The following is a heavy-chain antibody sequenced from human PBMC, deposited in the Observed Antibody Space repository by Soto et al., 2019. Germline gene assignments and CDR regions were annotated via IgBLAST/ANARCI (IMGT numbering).Heavy chain of an antibody. V-gene: IGHV4-34*01. Sequence: QVQLQQWGAGLLKPSETLSLTCAVYGGSFSGYYWSWIRQPPGKGLEWIGEINHSGSTNYNPSLKRRGTISVDTAKNQVSLKVSSLTPADTAVYFCARGGRTVTSPNRFHPWGQGTLVTVSS. CDR2: INHSGST. CDR3: ARGGRTVTSPNRFHP. CDR1: GGSFSGYY. D-gene: IGHD2-21*02. J-gene: IGHJ5*02.